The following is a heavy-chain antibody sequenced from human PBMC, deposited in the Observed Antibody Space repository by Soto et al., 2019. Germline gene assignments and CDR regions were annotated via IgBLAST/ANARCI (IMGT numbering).Heavy chain of an antibody. Sequence: TSETLSLTCTVSGGSISSGDYYWSWIRQPPGKGLEWIGYIYYSGSTYYNPSLKSRVTISVDTSKNQFSLKLSSVTAADTAVYYCARERGSSWSNYDYWGQGTLVTVSS. V-gene: IGHV4-30-4*01. J-gene: IGHJ4*02. CDR1: GGSISSGDYY. D-gene: IGHD6-13*01. CDR2: IYYSGST. CDR3: ARERGSSWSNYDY.